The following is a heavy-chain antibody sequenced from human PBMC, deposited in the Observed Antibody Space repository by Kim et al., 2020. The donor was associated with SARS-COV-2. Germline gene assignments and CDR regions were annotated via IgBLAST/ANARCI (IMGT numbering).Heavy chain of an antibody. CDR2: ISYDGSNK. V-gene: IGHV3-30*18. CDR1: GFTFSSYG. Sequence: GSLRLSCAASGFTFSSYGMHWVRQAPGKGLEWVAVISYDGSNKYYADSVKGRFTISRDNSKNTLYLQMNSLRAEDTAVYYCAKDPGGYSYGYESNYFDYWGQGTLVTVSS. J-gene: IGHJ4*02. CDR3: AKDPGGYSYGYESNYFDY. D-gene: IGHD5-18*01.